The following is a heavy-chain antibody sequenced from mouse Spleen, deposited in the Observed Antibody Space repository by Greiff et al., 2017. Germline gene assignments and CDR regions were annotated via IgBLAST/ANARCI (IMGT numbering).Heavy chain of an antibody. V-gene: IGHV5-9-3*01. Sequence: EVQRVESGGGLVKPGGSLKLSCAASGFTFSSYAMSWVRQTPEKRLEWVATISSGGGNTYYPDSVKGRFTISRDNAKNTLYLQMSSLKSEDTAMYYCARHDSWEDFDYWGQGTTLTVSS. CDR1: GFTFSSYA. D-gene: IGHD4-1*01. J-gene: IGHJ2*01. CDR3: ARHDSWEDFDY. CDR2: ISSGGGNT.